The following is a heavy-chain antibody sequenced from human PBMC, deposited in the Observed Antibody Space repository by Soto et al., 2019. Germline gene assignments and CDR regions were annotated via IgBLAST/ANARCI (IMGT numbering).Heavy chain of an antibody. J-gene: IGHJ4*02. D-gene: IGHD4-17*01. CDR2: IYYSGNT. CDR3: ARGGGYYGVLFDY. CDR1: SGSISSSTYY. V-gene: IGHV4-39*01. Sequence: QRLQESGPGLVKPSETLSLTCTVSSGSISSSTYYWGWIRQPPGKGLEWIGNIYYSGNTYYNPSLKSRVTISVDTSKNQFSLRLNSVTPADTAVYYCARGGGYYGVLFDYWGQGTLVPVSS.